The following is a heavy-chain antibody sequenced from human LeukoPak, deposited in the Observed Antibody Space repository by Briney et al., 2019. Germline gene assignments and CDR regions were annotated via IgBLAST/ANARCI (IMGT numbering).Heavy chain of an antibody. V-gene: IGHV3-21*01. CDR2: ISSGRSYI. CDR3: ASAEGYYDSSGYYQNYFDY. Sequence: GGSLRLSCAASGFTFSSYSMNWVRQAPGKGLEWVSSISSGRSYIYDADSVKGRFTISRDNAKNSLYLQMNSLRAEDTAVYYCASAEGYYDSSGYYQNYFDYWGQGTLVTVSS. D-gene: IGHD3-22*01. J-gene: IGHJ4*02. CDR1: GFTFSSYS.